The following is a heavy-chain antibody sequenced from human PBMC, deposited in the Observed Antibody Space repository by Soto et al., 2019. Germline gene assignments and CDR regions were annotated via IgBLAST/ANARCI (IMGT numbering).Heavy chain of an antibody. CDR1: GYTFTSYD. J-gene: IGHJ5*02. D-gene: IGHD1-7*01. CDR3: ARPRRNYDYFDP. V-gene: IGHV1-8*01. Sequence: ASVKVSCKASGYTFTSYDMHWVRQATGQGLEWMGWMNPNSGNTAFAQNFQGRVTMTRNTSISTAYMELSSLRSEDTAVYYCARPRRNYDYFDPWGQGTLVTVSS. CDR2: MNPNSGNT.